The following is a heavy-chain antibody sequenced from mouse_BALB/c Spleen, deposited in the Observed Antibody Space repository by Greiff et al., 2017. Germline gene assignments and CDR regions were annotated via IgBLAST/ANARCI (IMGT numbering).Heavy chain of an antibody. CDR1: GFTFSSYT. J-gene: IGHJ4*01. Sequence: EVKLVESGGGLVQPGGSLKLSCAASGFTFSSYTMSWVRQTPEKRLEWVAYISNGGGSTYYPDTVKGRFTISRDNAKNTLYLEMSSLRSEDTAMYYCAREGGNPMDYWGQGTSVTVSS. CDR2: ISNGGGST. D-gene: IGHD2-1*01. V-gene: IGHV5-12-2*01. CDR3: AREGGNPMDY.